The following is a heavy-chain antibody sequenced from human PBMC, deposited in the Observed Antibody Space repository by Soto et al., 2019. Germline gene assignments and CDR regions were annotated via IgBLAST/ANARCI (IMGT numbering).Heavy chain of an antibody. CDR3: AKDLDLVEIGGSKDY. Sequence: PGGSLRLSCAASGFTFSSYGMHWVRQAPGKGLEWVAVISYDGSNKYYADSVKGRFTISRDNSKNTLYLQMNSLRAEDTAVYYCAKDLDLVEIGGSKDYWGQGTLVTVSS. J-gene: IGHJ4*02. CDR1: GFTFSSYG. CDR2: ISYDGSNK. D-gene: IGHD2-15*01. V-gene: IGHV3-30*18.